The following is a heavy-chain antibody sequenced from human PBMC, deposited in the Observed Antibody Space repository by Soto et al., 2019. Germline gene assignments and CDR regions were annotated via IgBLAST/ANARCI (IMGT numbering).Heavy chain of an antibody. CDR3: ARDLARQKDL. J-gene: IGHJ5*02. CDR1: GYTFTSYY. V-gene: IGHV1-46*01. CDR2: IDPSGSGT. Sequence: ASVKVSCKASGYTFTSYYMHWVRQAPGQGLEWMGLIDPSGSGTTYTQKFQGRVTMTRDTSTSTVYLELASLTSDDTAMYYCARDLARQKDLWGQGTLVTVAS.